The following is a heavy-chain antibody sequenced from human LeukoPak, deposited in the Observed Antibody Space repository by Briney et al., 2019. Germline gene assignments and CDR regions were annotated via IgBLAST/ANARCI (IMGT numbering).Heavy chain of an antibody. D-gene: IGHD4-23*01. V-gene: IGHV3-33*01. CDR2: IWFDGSNK. CDR1: GFTFSRYG. Sequence: GGSLRLSCAASGFTFSRYGMQWVRQAPGKGLEWVAVIWFDGSNKYYADSVKGRFTISRDNSKNTLFLQINSLRAEDTAMYYCARDRETYGANSPFDYWGRGTLVTVSS. CDR3: ARDRETYGANSPFDY. J-gene: IGHJ4*02.